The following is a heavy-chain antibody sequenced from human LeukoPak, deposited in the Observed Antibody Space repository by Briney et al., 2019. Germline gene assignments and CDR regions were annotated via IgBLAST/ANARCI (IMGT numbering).Heavy chain of an antibody. Sequence: SETLSLTCAVYGGSFSGYYWSWIRQPPGKGLEWIGEINHSGSTSYNPSLKSRVTMSVDTSKNQFSLKLSSVTAADTAIYYCARGSGYSYGSPNNWFDPWGQGTLVTVSS. J-gene: IGHJ5*02. CDR2: INHSGST. D-gene: IGHD5-18*01. V-gene: IGHV4-34*01. CDR1: GGSFSGYY. CDR3: ARGSGYSYGSPNNWFDP.